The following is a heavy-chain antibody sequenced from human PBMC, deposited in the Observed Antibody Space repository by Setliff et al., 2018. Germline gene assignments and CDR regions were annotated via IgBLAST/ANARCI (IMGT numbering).Heavy chain of an antibody. D-gene: IGHD3-10*01. CDR2: INPSSGRT. J-gene: IGHJ3*02. Sequence: ASVKVSCKASGYTFTSHYMHWVRQAPGLGLEWMGTINPSSGRTSYAQKFQGRVTMTRDTSTSTVYMDMSSLRSEDTAVYYCARVVFPYHYGGAFDIWGQGTMVTVSS. V-gene: IGHV1-46*01. CDR1: GYTFTSHY. CDR3: ARVVFPYHYGGAFDI.